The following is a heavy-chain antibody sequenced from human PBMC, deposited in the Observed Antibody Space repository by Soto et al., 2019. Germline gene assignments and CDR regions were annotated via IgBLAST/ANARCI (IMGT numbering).Heavy chain of an antibody. CDR1: GGSISSSGYY. CDR3: ARSLDFWSGYFDY. V-gene: IGHV4-31*03. D-gene: IGHD3-3*01. Sequence: PSETLSLTCTVSGGSISSSGYYWSWIRQHPGKGLEWIGYIYYSGSTYYNPSLKSRVTISVDTSKNQFSLKLSSVTAADTAVYYCARSLDFWSGYFDYWGQGTQVTVSS. CDR2: IYYSGST. J-gene: IGHJ4*02.